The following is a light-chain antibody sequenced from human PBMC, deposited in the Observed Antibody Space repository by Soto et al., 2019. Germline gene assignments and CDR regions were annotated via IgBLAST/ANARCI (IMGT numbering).Light chain of an antibody. CDR1: QSISTY. CDR3: QQNYSIPIT. V-gene: IGKV1-39*01. CDR2: AAS. J-gene: IGKJ5*01. Sequence: DIQMDQSPSSLSSSVGDRVTITFRASQSISTYLNWYHQKPGKAPDLLIYAASSLKSGVPSRFSGSGSGTDFTLTITGLQPADFATYYCQQNYSIPITFGQGTRLEIK.